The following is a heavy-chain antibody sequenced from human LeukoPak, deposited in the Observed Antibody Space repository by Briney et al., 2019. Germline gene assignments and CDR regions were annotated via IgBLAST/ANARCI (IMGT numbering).Heavy chain of an antibody. CDR3: ARGAINSGSYDAYFDY. CDR2: ISSSSSYI. V-gene: IGHV3-21*01. D-gene: IGHD1-26*01. CDR1: GLTFSSYS. Sequence: GGSLRLSCAASGLTFSSYSMNWVRQAPGKGLEWVSSISSSSSYIYYADSVKGRFTISRDNAKNSLYLQMNSLRAEDTAVYYCARGAINSGSYDAYFDYWGQGTLVTVSS. J-gene: IGHJ4*02.